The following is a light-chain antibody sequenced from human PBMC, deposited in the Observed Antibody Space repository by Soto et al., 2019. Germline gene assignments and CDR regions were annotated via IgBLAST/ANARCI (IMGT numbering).Light chain of an antibody. V-gene: IGKV3-20*01. CDR1: QTLYSSY. CDR2: AAS. J-gene: IGKJ1*01. Sequence: ENVLTQSPGTLSLSPGERATLSCRASQTLYSSYLAWYQQKPGQAPRLLIYAASSRATGIPDRFSGSGSGKDFTLTISRLESEDCAVYYCQQYDSSPRTFGQGTKVEIK. CDR3: QQYDSSPRT.